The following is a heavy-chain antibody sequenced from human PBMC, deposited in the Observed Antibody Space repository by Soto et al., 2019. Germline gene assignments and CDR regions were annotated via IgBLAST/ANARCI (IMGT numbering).Heavy chain of an antibody. CDR3: AIPPPRGPQGKWLRLDYLDV. CDR2: MNPNSGNT. V-gene: IGHV1-8*01. D-gene: IGHD5-12*01. CDR1: GYTFTSYD. J-gene: IGHJ6*03. Sequence: ASVKVSCKASGYTFTSYDINWVRQATGQGLEWMGWMNPNSGNTGYAQKFQGRVTMTRNTSISTAYMELSSLRSEDTAVYYCAIPPPRGPQGKWLRLDYLDVGGKGTTVTVSS.